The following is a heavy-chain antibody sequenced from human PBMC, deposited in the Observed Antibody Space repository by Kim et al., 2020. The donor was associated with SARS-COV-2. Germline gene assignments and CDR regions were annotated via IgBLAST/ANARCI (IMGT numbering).Heavy chain of an antibody. CDR2: IYSGGST. Sequence: GGSLRLSCAASGFTVSSNYMSWVRQAPGKGLEWVSVIYSGGSTYYADSVKGRFTISRDNSKNTLYLQMNSLRAEDTAVYYCASNNYYDSSDNYYYYGMDVWGQGTTVTVSS. V-gene: IGHV3-53*01. J-gene: IGHJ6*02. CDR1: GFTVSSNY. D-gene: IGHD3-22*01. CDR3: ASNNYYDSSDNYYYYGMDV.